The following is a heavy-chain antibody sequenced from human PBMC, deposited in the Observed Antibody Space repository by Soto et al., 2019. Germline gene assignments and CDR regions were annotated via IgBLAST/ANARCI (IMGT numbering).Heavy chain of an antibody. CDR2: ISGGGDAT. D-gene: IGHD3-10*01. Sequence: EVQLLDSGGGWERRGGSLRLPCAPSGLTFSGNARPWVPQPPGKGLSGVSAISGGGDATFYADSVKGRFTISRDNSKNTLYLQMNTLRAEDTAVYYCARKVSGSTGRPDLWYFDLWGRGTLVTVSS. V-gene: IGHV3-23*01. CDR1: GLTFSGNA. CDR3: ARKVSGSTGRPDLWYFDL. J-gene: IGHJ2*01.